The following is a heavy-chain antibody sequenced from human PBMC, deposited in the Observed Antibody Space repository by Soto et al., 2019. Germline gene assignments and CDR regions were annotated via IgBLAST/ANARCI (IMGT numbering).Heavy chain of an antibody. CDR2: INSDGSTT. Sequence: EVQLVESGGGLVQPGGSLRLSCAASGFIFSDYWMHWVRRAPGKGLVWVARINSDGSTTSYADSVKDRFTISRDNAKNTLYLQMNSLRAEDTAVYLCASVRVHEWHFDHWGQGTPVTVSS. CDR1: GFIFSDYW. J-gene: IGHJ4*02. CDR3: ASVRVHEWHFDH. V-gene: IGHV3-74*01. D-gene: IGHD3-3*01.